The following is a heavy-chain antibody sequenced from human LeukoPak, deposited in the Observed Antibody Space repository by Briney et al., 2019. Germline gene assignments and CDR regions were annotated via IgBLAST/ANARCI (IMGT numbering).Heavy chain of an antibody. D-gene: IGHD1-1*01. CDR2: ICSGGST. J-gene: IGHJ4*02. Sequence: SETLSLTCTVSGGSVSTSYYWGWVRQPPGEGLEWIGSICSGGSTCYNPSLRSRVTIFADSSENQFSLMLTSVTAADTGVYYCARDGPWKSDYWGRGILVTVSS. CDR1: GGSVSTSYY. V-gene: IGHV4-39*02. CDR3: ARDGPWKSDY.